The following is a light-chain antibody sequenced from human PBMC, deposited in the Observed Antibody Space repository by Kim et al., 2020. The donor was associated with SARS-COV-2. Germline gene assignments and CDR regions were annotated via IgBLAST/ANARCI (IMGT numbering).Light chain of an antibody. Sequence: SVSPGQTARITCSGDKLGDKYASWYQQKPGQSPVLVIYQDRKRPSGIPERFSGSNSGNTATLTISGTQAMDEADYYCQAWDSSTWVFGGGTKLTVL. J-gene: IGLJ3*02. CDR3: QAWDSSTWV. CDR2: QDR. V-gene: IGLV3-1*01. CDR1: KLGDKY.